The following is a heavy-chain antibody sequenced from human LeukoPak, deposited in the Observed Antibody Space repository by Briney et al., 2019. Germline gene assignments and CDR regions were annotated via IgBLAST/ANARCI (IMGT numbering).Heavy chain of an antibody. J-gene: IGHJ4*02. V-gene: IGHV3-23*01. CDR1: GFTFSSYD. CDR2: IRNYGGST. Sequence: QPGGSLRLSCAASGFTFSSYDMSWVGQAPGKGLEWVSGIRNYGGSTYYADSVKGRFTISRDNSKNTLYLQMNSLRADDTAVYYCANPAPGVVYLYWGQGTLVTVSS. CDR3: ANPAPGVVYLY. D-gene: IGHD2-8*02.